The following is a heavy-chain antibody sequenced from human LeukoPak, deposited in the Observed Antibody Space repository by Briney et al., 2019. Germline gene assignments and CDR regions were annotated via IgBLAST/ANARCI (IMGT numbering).Heavy chain of an antibody. V-gene: IGHV4-34*01. J-gene: IGHJ4*02. D-gene: IGHD3-10*01. CDR1: GGSFSGYY. CDR2: INHSGST. CDR3: ARSMVRGVIDY. Sequence: ASETLSLTCAVYGGSFSGYYWSWIRQPPGKGLEWIGEINHSGSTNYNPSLKSRVTISVDTSKNQFSLKLSSVTAADTAVYYCARSMVRGVIDYWGQGTLVTVSS.